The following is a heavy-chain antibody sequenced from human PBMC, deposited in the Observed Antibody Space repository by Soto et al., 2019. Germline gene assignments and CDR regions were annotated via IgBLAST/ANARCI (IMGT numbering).Heavy chain of an antibody. Sequence: QVQLVESGGGMVQPGKSLRLSCAVSGFTFRTYDMHWVRQAPGSGLEWVAVVSYDASYQNYVDSVKGRFTVSRDNSKNTLFLQMNSLRPEDTAVYYCAKVSISKSSAVTFDSWGRGTLVTVSS. D-gene: IGHD2-15*01. CDR3: AKVSISKSSAVTFDS. J-gene: IGHJ4*02. CDR2: VSYDASYQ. CDR1: GFTFRTYD. V-gene: IGHV3-30*18.